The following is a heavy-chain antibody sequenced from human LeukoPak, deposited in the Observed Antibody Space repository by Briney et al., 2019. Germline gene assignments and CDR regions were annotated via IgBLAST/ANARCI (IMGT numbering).Heavy chain of an antibody. V-gene: IGHV4-59*08. CDR1: GGSISSYY. Sequence: SETLSLTCTVSGGSISSYYWSWIRQPPGKGLEWIGYIYYSGSTNYNPSLKSRVTISVDTSKNQFSLKLSSVTAADTAVYYCVGDDSSGYYTGRAFDIWGQGTMVTVSS. J-gene: IGHJ3*02. CDR2: IYYSGST. D-gene: IGHD3-22*01. CDR3: VGDDSSGYYTGRAFDI.